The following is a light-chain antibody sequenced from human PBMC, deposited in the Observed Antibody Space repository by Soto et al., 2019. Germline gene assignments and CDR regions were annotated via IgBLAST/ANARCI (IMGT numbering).Light chain of an antibody. Sequence: ALTQPRSVSGSPGQSVTISCTGTSSDVGGYNYVSWYQQHPGKAPKLMIYDVSKRPSGVPDRFSGSKSGNTASLTISGLQAEDEADYYCCSYAGSYTVLFGGGTKLTVL. CDR2: DVS. J-gene: IGLJ2*01. CDR1: SSDVGGYNY. CDR3: CSYAGSYTVL. V-gene: IGLV2-11*01.